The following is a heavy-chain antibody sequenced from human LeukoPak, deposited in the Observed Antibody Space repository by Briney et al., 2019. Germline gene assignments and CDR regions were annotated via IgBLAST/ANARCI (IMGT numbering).Heavy chain of an antibody. D-gene: IGHD2-2*03. V-gene: IGHV3-23*01. Sequence: PGESLRLSCAASGFTFSTYDMQWVRQAPGKGLEWVSGINRSGRTYYTDSVKGRFTISRDNSKNTLYLQMNSLRAEDTAVYYCAKGGYFAFETWGQGTMVAVSS. CDR2: INRSGRT. CDR3: AKGGYFAFET. J-gene: IGHJ3*02. CDR1: GFTFSTYD.